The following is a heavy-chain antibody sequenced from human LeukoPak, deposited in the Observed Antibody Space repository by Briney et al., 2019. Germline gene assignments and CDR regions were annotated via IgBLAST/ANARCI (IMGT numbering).Heavy chain of an antibody. J-gene: IGHJ4*02. CDR2: INAGNGNT. CDR3: ARDAPRNGSGSYVG. Sequence: KPGASVKVSCKATGYTFTSYAMHWVRQATGQRLEWMGWINAGNGNTKYSPKFQGRVRITRDTSASTAYMELSSLRSEETAVYYCARDAPRNGSGSYVGWGQGTLVTVSS. V-gene: IGHV1-3*01. D-gene: IGHD3-10*01. CDR1: GYTFTSYA.